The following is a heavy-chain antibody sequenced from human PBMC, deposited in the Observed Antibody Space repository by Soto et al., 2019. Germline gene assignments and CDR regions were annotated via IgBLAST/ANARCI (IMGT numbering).Heavy chain of an antibody. CDR2: IIPIFGTA. J-gene: IGHJ6*02. CDR3: ARDNYYYGMDV. CDR1: GYAFTDYS. Sequence: SVKGSFKASGYAFTDYSISWGRKAPGQGLEWMGGIIPIFGTAKYAQKFQGRVTITADESTRTAYMELSSLRSEDTAVYYCARDNYYYGMDVWGQGTTVTVS. V-gene: IGHV1-69*13.